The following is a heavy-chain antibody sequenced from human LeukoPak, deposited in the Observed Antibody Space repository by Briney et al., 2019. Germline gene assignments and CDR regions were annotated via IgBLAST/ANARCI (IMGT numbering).Heavy chain of an antibody. Sequence: GGSLRLSCAASGFTFSSYAMHWVRQAPGKGLEYVSGINSNSNGGVTYYTNSVKGRFTISRDNSKNTPYLQMNSLRAEDTAVYYCAKDLGGRAVDVGPSFDYWGQGTLVTVSS. D-gene: IGHD4-23*01. CDR1: GFTFSSYA. J-gene: IGHJ4*02. CDR3: AKDLGGRAVDVGPSFDY. CDR2: INSNSNGGVT. V-gene: IGHV3-64*01.